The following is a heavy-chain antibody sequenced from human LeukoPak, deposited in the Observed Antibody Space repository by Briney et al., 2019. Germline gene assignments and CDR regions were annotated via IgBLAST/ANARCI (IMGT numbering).Heavy chain of an antibody. CDR3: AREDCTIGAVCSSLLDH. V-gene: IGHV3-74*01. CDR1: GLTFSSDW. CDR2: INSDARTI. D-gene: IGHD2-8*01. J-gene: IGHJ4*02. Sequence: PGGSLRLSCAASGLTFSSDWMHWVRQVPGKGLVWVSRINSDARTINYADSAKGRFTISRDNAKNTLYLQMNNLRAEDTAVYYCAREDCTIGAVCSSLLDHWGRGTLVTVSS.